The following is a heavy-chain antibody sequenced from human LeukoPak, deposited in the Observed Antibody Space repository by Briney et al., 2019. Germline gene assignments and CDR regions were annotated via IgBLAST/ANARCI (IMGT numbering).Heavy chain of an antibody. J-gene: IGHJ4*02. D-gene: IGHD3-10*01. CDR2: IIPIFGTA. CDR1: GGTFSSYA. CDR3: ARQLRGFYGSGSYMDC. Sequence: SVKVSCKASGGTFSSYAISWVRQAPGQGLEWMGGIIPIFGTANYAQKFQGRVTITADKSTSTAYMELSSLRSEDTAVYYCARQLRGFYGSGSYMDCWGQGTLVTVSS. V-gene: IGHV1-69*06.